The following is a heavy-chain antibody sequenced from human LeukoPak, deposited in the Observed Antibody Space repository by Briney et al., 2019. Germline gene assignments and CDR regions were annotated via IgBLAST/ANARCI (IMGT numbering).Heavy chain of an antibody. CDR2: INPNDGDT. D-gene: IGHD2-2*01. CDR1: GYTFTDYH. Sequence: ASVKVSCKASGYTFTDYHMHWVRQAPGQGFEWMGWINPNDGDTSYAQKFQGRVTMTRDTSISTAHMEVSRLRSDDTAVYYCARANFLYCSSSTCLFDYWGQGTLVTVSS. CDR3: ARANFLYCSSSTCLFDY. J-gene: IGHJ4*02. V-gene: IGHV1-2*02.